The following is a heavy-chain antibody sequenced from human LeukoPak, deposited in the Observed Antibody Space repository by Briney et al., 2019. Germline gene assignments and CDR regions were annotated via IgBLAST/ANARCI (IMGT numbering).Heavy chain of an antibody. CDR3: ARGRYSSSSVYYYYYMDV. Sequence: ASVKVSCQASGYTFTSYDINWVRQATGQGLEWMGWMNPNSGNTGYAQKFQGRVTITRNTSISTAYMELSSLRSEDTAVYYCARGRYSSSSVYYYYYMDVWGKGTTVTVSS. CDR1: GYTFTSYD. D-gene: IGHD6-6*01. V-gene: IGHV1-8*03. J-gene: IGHJ6*03. CDR2: MNPNSGNT.